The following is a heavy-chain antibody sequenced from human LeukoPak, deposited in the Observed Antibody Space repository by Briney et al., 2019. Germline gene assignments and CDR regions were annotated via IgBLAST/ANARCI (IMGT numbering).Heavy chain of an antibody. J-gene: IGHJ6*02. CDR1: GGSISSYY. V-gene: IGHV4-59*01. D-gene: IGHD1-26*01. CDR2: IYYSGST. Sequence: SETLSLTCTVSGGSISSYYWSWIRQPPGKGLEWIGYIYYSGSTNYNPSLKSRVTISVDTSKNQFSLKLSSVTAADTAVYYCAHLGAYYYGMDVWGQGTTVTVSS. CDR3: AHLGAYYYGMDV.